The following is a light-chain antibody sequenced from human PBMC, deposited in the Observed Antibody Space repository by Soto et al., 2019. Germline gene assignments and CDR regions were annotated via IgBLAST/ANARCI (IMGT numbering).Light chain of an antibody. CDR1: FSNIGSHT. J-gene: IGLJ2*01. CDR2: NDS. V-gene: IGLV1-44*01. CDR3: AAWDDSLNGHVV. Sequence: QAVVTQPPSASGTPGQRVTISCSGSFSNIGSHTVNWYQQFPGTAPKLIIYNDSQRPSGVPDRFSGSKSGTSASLAITGLQSEDEADYHCAAWDDSLNGHVVFGGGTKVTVL.